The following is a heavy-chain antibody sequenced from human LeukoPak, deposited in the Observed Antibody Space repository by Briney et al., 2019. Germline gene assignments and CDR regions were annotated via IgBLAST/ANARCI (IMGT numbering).Heavy chain of an antibody. CDR3: ARRAGEYSHPYDY. V-gene: IGHV3-53*01. Sequence: GGSLRLSCTVSGFTVSSNSMSWVRQTPGKVLEWVSFIYSGGNTHYSDSVKGRFTISRDNSKNTLYLQMNSLRADDTAVYYCARRAGEYSHPYDYWGQGTLVTVSS. CDR1: GFTVSSNS. D-gene: IGHD4-17*01. J-gene: IGHJ4*02. CDR2: IYSGGNT.